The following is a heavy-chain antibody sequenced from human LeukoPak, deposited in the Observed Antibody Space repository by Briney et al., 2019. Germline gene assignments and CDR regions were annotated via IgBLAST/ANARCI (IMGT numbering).Heavy chain of an antibody. V-gene: IGHV3-7*03. CDR3: AGRAGAYTHPYDY. D-gene: IGHD3-16*01. J-gene: IGHJ4*02. Sequence: PGGSLRLSCAASGFTFSSYWMSWVRQAPGKGLEWVANIKQDGSEKYYVDSVKGRFTISRDNAKNTLYLQMNSLRAEDTAVYYCAGRAGAYTHPYDYWGQGTLVTVS. CDR2: IKQDGSEK. CDR1: GFTFSSYW.